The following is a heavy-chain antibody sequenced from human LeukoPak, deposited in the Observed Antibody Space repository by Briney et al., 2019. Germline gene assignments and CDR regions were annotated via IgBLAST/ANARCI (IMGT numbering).Heavy chain of an antibody. CDR3: ARDYYYDSSGYRIFDY. Sequence: GGSLRLSCEASGFTVSNNYMNWVRQAPGKGLEWASVIYSGGSTYYADSVKGRFTISRDNSKNTLYLQMNSLRAEDTAVYYCARDYYYDSSGYRIFDYWGQGTLVTVSS. V-gene: IGHV3-66*01. D-gene: IGHD3-22*01. CDR2: IYSGGST. J-gene: IGHJ4*02. CDR1: GFTVSNNY.